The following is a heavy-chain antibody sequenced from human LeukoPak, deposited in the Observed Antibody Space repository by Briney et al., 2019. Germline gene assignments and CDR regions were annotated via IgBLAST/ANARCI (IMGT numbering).Heavy chain of an antibody. CDR1: GFTFSSYG. J-gene: IGHJ4*02. D-gene: IGHD5-18*01. CDR3: AKEIGYGYSYGQGDYFDY. CDR2: ISYDGSNK. Sequence: GGSLRLSCAASGFTFSSYGMHWVRQAPGKGLEWVAVISYDGSNKYYADSVKGRFTISRDNSKNTLYLQMNSLRAEDTAVYYCAKEIGYGYSYGQGDYFDYWGQGTLVTVSS. V-gene: IGHV3-30*18.